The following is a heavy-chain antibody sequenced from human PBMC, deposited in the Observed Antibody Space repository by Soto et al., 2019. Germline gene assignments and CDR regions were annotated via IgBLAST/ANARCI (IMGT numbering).Heavy chain of an antibody. Sequence: GGSLRLSCAASGFIFISYAMSWVRQAPWKGLEWVSAISGSGGSTYYADSVKGRFTISRDNSKNTLYLQMNSLRAEDTAVYYCAKDLDDFWPSFNYWGQGTLVTVSS. CDR1: GFIFISYA. D-gene: IGHD3-3*01. CDR2: ISGSGGST. V-gene: IGHV3-23*01. CDR3: AKDLDDFWPSFNY. J-gene: IGHJ4*02.